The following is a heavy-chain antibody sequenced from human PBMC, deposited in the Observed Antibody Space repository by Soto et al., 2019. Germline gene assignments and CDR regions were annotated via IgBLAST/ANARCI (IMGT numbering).Heavy chain of an antibody. V-gene: IGHV3-23*01. Sequence: GGSLRLSCAASGFTFGSYAIIFFRQAPGKGLEWVSAISGSGGSTYYADSVKGRFTISRDNSKNTLYLQMNSLRAEDTAVYYCAGGSSSVDWFDPWGQGTLVTVSS. CDR3: AGGSSSVDWFDP. J-gene: IGHJ5*02. CDR1: GFTFGSYA. CDR2: ISGSGGST. D-gene: IGHD6-13*01.